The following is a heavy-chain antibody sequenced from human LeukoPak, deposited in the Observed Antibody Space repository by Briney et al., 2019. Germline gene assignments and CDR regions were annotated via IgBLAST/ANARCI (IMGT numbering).Heavy chain of an antibody. J-gene: IGHJ3*02. D-gene: IGHD5-18*01. CDR1: GYTFTGYY. CDR2: INPSGGST. V-gene: IGHV1-46*01. CDR3: ARVDTAMVSGVDI. Sequence: ASVKVSCKASGYTFTGYYMHWVRQAPGQGLEWMGIINPSGGSTSYAQKFQGRVTMTRDTSTSTVYMELSRLRSDDTAVYYCARVDTAMVSGVDIWGQGTMVTVSS.